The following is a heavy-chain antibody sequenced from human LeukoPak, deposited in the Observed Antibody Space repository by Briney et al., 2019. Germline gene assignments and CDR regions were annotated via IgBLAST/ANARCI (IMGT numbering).Heavy chain of an antibody. CDR1: SYTFTRYG. J-gene: IGHJ4*02. D-gene: IGHD5-12*01. CDR2: INPNSGGT. Sequence: ASVKVSCKASSYTFTRYGISWVRQAPGQGLEWMGWINPNSGGTNYAQKFRGRVTMTRDTSISTAYMELSRLRSDDTAVYYCARAHGYDPYRYWGQGTLVTVSS. V-gene: IGHV1-2*02. CDR3: ARAHGYDPYRY.